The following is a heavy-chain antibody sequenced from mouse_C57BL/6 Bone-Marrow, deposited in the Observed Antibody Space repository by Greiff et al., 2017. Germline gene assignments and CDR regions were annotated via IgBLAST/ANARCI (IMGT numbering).Heavy chain of an antibody. Sequence: VQLQQSGPELVRPGASVKISCKAPGYTFPSHWMQWVRQRPGQGLEWIGEIFPGSGSTYYNEKCKGKATLTVDTSASTAYMQLRSLTSADSAVYFCARGAYGGQGTLVTVSA. CDR2: IFPGSGST. CDR3: ARGAY. V-gene: IGHV1-56*01. J-gene: IGHJ3*01. CDR1: GYTFPSHW.